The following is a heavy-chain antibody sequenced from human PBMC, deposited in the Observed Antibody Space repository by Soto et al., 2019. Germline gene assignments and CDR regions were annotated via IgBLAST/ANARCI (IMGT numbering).Heavy chain of an antibody. CDR2: IYYSGST. CDR3: ARLGGGMDV. J-gene: IGHJ6*02. CDR1: GGSVSSSGNY. V-gene: IGHV4-39*01. Sequence: SETLSLTCTVSGGSVSSSGNYWGWIRQPPGKGLEWIGSIYYSGSTYCNPSLKSRVTTSVDTSKNQFSLKLSSVTAADTAVYYCARLGGGMDVWGQGTTVTVSS.